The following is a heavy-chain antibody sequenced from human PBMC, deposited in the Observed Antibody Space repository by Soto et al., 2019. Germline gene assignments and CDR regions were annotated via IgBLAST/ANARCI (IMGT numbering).Heavy chain of an antibody. D-gene: IGHD2-2*01. CDR2: TWYDGNDK. V-gene: IGHV3-33*01. CDR3: ATAAAGNSPFNY. CDR1: GFSFSTYG. J-gene: IGHJ4*02. Sequence: GGSLRLSCAASGFSFSTYGMHWVRQAPGKGLEWVAVTWYDGNDKYYADSVKGRFTISRDNSKNTLYLQMNSLGAEDTAVYYCATAAAGNSPFNYWGQGT.